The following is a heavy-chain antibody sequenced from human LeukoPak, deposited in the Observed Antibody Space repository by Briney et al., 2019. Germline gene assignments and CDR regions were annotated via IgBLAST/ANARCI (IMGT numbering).Heavy chain of an antibody. CDR3: ARDTTEYCSGGSCLNWFDP. J-gene: IGHJ5*02. D-gene: IGHD2-15*01. CDR1: GGSISSSSYY. Sequence: SETLSLTCTVSGGSISSSSYYWGWIRQPPGKGLEWIGSIYYSGSTYYNPSLKSRVTISVDTSKNQFSLKLSSVTAADTAVYYCARDTTEYCSGGSCLNWFDPWGQGTLVTVSS. V-gene: IGHV4-39*07. CDR2: IYYSGST.